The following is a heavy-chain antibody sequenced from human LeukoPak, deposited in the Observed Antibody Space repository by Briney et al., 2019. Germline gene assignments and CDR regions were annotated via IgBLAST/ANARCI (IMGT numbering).Heavy chain of an antibody. Sequence: PGGSLRLSCAASGFNFSNYAMTWVRQAPGKGLEWVSTVNSNDRPYYADSVKGRFTISRDNSKKALYLQMNTLTVEDTALYYCAKARAAVVEAAIHYWGQGILVTVSP. V-gene: IGHV3-23*01. CDR3: AKARAAVVEAAIHY. CDR1: GFNFSNYA. D-gene: IGHD2-15*01. J-gene: IGHJ4*02. CDR2: VNSNDRP.